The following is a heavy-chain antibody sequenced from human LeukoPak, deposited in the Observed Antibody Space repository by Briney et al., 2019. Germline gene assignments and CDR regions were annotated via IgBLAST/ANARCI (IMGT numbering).Heavy chain of an antibody. CDR1: GVTFRSYN. Sequence: TGGTLRLSRAASGVTFRSYNMHGVREAPGKGLEWVAGISYDGSNKYYADSVKGRFTISRDNSKNTLFLQINGLRAEDTAVYYCARDRSYYDSSGLDYWGQGTLVTVSS. V-gene: IGHV3-30*11. J-gene: IGHJ4*02. CDR3: ARDRSYYDSSGLDY. CDR2: ISYDGSNK. D-gene: IGHD3-22*01.